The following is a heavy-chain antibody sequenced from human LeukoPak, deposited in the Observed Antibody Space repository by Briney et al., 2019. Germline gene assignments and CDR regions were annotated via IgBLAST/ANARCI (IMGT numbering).Heavy chain of an antibody. CDR3: ARGPDYGGNS. V-gene: IGHV4-34*01. J-gene: IGHJ4*02. Sequence: PSETLSLTCAVYGGSFSGYYWSWIRQPPGKGLEWIGEINHSGSTNYNPSLKSRVTISVDTSKNQFSLKLSSVTAADTAVYYCARGPDYGGNSWDQGTLVTVSS. CDR1: GGSFSGYY. D-gene: IGHD4-23*01. CDR2: INHSGST.